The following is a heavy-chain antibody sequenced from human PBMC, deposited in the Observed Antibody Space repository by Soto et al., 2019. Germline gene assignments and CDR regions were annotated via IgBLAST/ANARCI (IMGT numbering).Heavy chain of an antibody. D-gene: IGHD6-6*01. CDR1: GGSVSSGSYY. J-gene: IGHJ4*02. Sequence: SETLSLTCTVSGGSVSSGSYYWSWIRQPPGKGLEWIGYIYYSGSTNYNPSLKSRVTISVDTSKNQFSLKLSSVTAADTAVYFCARDFIAASQGYFDYWGQGTLVTVSS. V-gene: IGHV4-61*01. CDR2: IYYSGST. CDR3: ARDFIAASQGYFDY.